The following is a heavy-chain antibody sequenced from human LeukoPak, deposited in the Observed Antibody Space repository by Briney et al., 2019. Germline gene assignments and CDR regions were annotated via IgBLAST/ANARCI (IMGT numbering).Heavy chain of an antibody. CDR2: INHSGSN. Sequence: SDTLSLTCAVCGGSFSGYYWSWLRQPPGKGLEWIGEINHSGSNKYNTSLKSRVTISVDTSKNQFSLKLSSVTAADTAVYYFARGSGITMVRGVIINWFDPWGQGTLVTVSS. CDR1: GGSFSGYY. V-gene: IGHV4-34*01. J-gene: IGHJ5*02. D-gene: IGHD3-10*01. CDR3: ARGSGITMVRGVIINWFDP.